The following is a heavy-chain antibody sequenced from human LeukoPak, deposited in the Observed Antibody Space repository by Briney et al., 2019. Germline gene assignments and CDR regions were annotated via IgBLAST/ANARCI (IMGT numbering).Heavy chain of an antibody. Sequence: ASVKVSCKASGYTFFLFAIHWVRQAPGQGLEWMGWISAYNGNTHYAQKFQDRVTMTTDTSTSTAYMELRSLRSDDTALYYCARDSQRSYDVWGQGTLVTVSS. D-gene: IGHD5-12*01. CDR1: GYTFFLFA. V-gene: IGHV1-18*01. J-gene: IGHJ4*02. CDR2: ISAYNGNT. CDR3: ARDSQRSYDV.